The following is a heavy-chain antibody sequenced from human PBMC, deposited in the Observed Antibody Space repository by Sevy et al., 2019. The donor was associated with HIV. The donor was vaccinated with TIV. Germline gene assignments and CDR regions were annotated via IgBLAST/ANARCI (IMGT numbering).Heavy chain of an antibody. CDR1: GFTFSNYA. V-gene: IGHV3-23*01. J-gene: IGHJ3*02. D-gene: IGHD4-4*01. CDR3: ATHRRRDGYSYGAFDI. CDR2: VSGSGGET. Sequence: GGSLRLSCAASGFTFSNYALSWVHQAPGKGLEWVSAVSGSGGETYYADSVKGRFTISRDTSNNTLFLHMNSLRAEDTAVYYCATHRRRDGYSYGAFDIWGQGTMVTVSS.